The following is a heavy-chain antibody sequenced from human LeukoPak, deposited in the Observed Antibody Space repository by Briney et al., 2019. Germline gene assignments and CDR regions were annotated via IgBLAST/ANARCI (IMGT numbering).Heavy chain of an antibody. CDR2: ISYDGSNK. D-gene: IGHD4-17*01. V-gene: IGHV3-30*03. CDR3: TTYFDY. CDR1: GFTFSSYG. Sequence: GGSLRLSCAASGFTFSSYGMHWVCQAPGKGLEWVAVISYDGSNKYYADSVKGRFTISRDNSKNTLYLQMNSLRAEDTAVYYCTTYFDYWGQGTLVTVSS. J-gene: IGHJ4*02.